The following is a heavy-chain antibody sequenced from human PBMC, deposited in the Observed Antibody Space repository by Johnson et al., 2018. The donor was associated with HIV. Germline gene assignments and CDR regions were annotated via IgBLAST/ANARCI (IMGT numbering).Heavy chain of an antibody. Sequence: VQLVESGGGLVQPGGSLRLSCAVSGFTFSTYWMSWVRQVPGKGLEWVANIKQDGSETYYVDSVKVRFTISRDNVKNLLYLQMNSLRAEDTAVYYCATDIVVVLAVTGTGAAFDIWGQGTMVTVSS. CDR2: IKQDGSET. V-gene: IGHV3-7*01. CDR1: GFTFSTYW. D-gene: IGHD2-15*01. J-gene: IGHJ3*02. CDR3: ATDIVVVLAVTGTGAAFDI.